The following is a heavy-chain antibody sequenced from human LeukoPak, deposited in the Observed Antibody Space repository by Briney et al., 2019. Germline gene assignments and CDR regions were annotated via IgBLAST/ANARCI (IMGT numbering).Heavy chain of an antibody. CDR3: ARVARVVVSPLDY. CDR1: GYTFTGYY. Sequence: ASVKVSCKASGYTFTGYYMHWVRQAPGQGLERMGWINPNSGGTNYAQKFQGRVTMTRDTSISTAYMELSRLRSDDTAVYYCARVARVVVSPLDYWGQGTLVTVSS. J-gene: IGHJ4*02. V-gene: IGHV1-2*02. D-gene: IGHD2-15*01. CDR2: INPNSGGT.